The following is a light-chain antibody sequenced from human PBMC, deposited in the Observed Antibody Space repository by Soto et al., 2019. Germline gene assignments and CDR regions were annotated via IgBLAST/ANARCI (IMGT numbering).Light chain of an antibody. CDR2: DYN. J-gene: IGLJ1*01. CDR1: SSNIGAGYD. CDR3: QSYDSSLSALYV. V-gene: IGLV1-40*01. Sequence: QSVLTQPPSVSGAPGQRVTISCTGSSSNIGAGYDVHWYQQLPGTAPKLLIYDYNNRPSGVPDRFSGSKSGASSSLAITGLQAEDEADYYCQSYDSSLSALYVFGTGTKVTVL.